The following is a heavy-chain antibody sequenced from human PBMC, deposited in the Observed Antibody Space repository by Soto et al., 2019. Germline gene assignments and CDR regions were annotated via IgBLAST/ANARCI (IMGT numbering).Heavy chain of an antibody. CDR3: ARDLSSIAAPYYYGMDV. D-gene: IGHD6-6*01. CDR1: GYTFTSYG. CDR2: ISAYNGNT. J-gene: IGHJ6*02. V-gene: IGHV1-18*01. Sequence: ASVKVSCKASGYTFTSYGISWVRQTPGQGLEWMGWISAYNGNTNYAQKLQGRVTMTTDTSTSTAYMELSSLRSEDTAVYYCARDLSSIAAPYYYGMDVWGQGTTVTVSS.